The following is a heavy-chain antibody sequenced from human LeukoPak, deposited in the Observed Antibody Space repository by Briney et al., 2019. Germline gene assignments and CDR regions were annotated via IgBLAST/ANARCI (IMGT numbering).Heavy chain of an antibody. CDR3: ARDRVVGSAPFDP. J-gene: IGHJ5*02. CDR2: INVGNGYI. CDR1: GYTFTNYA. Sequence: ASVKISCKASGYTFTNYAIHWVRQAPGQSLEWMGWINVGNGYIKYSQRFQGRVTITRDTSASTIYMEVNSLRSEDTAVYYCARDRVVGSAPFDPWGQGTLVTVSS. D-gene: IGHD2-15*01. V-gene: IGHV1-3*01.